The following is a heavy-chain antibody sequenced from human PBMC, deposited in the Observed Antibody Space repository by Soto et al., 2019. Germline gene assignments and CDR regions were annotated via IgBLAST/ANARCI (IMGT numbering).Heavy chain of an antibody. V-gene: IGHV4-59*01. CDR1: GGSISSYY. J-gene: IGHJ5*02. CDR2: IYYSGST. CDR3: ARSKGLMYYDFWSGYYLSWFDP. D-gene: IGHD3-3*01. Sequence: SETLSLTCTVSGGSISSYYWSGIRQPPGKGLGCIGYIYYSGSTNYNPSPKSRVTISVDTSKNQFSLKLSSVTAADTAVYYCARSKGLMYYDFWSGYYLSWFDPWGQGTLVTVSS.